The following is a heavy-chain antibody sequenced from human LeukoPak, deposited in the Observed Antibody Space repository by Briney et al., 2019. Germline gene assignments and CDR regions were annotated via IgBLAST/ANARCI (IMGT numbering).Heavy chain of an antibody. J-gene: IGHJ6*02. V-gene: IGHV3-49*04. Sequence: GGSLRLSCAGYGFIFGDHAMSWVRQAPGKGLEWVGFIRSKAYGATIEYAASVEGRFTISRDDSKGIAYLQMNSLETEDTAVYYCARGPILLWIHNGMDVWGPGTTVTV. CDR3: ARGPILLWIHNGMDV. CDR2: IRSKAYGATI. CDR1: GFIFGDHA. D-gene: IGHD3-10*01.